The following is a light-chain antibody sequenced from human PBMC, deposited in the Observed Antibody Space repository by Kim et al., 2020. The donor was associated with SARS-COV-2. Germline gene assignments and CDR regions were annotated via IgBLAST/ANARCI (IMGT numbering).Light chain of an antibody. CDR2: GNF. V-gene: IGLV1-40*01. CDR3: QSYDNSLSAYV. J-gene: IGLJ1*01. Sequence: SVLTQPPSVSGAPGQRVTISCTGSSSNIGAGYDVHWFQQLPGTAPKLLLYGNFNRPSGVPDRFSGSRSDTSASLAITGLQAEDEADYYCQSYDNSLSAYVFGGGTKVTVL. CDR1: SSNIGAGYD.